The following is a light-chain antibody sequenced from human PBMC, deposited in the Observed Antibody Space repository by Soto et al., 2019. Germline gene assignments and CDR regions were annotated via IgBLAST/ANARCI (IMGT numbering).Light chain of an antibody. Sequence: EIVFSQSPCTLSLSPGERATLSCRASQSVSSYLAWYQQKPGQAPRLLIYGASSGATGIPDRFSGGGSGTDFTLTISRLEPEDFAVYYCQHYGSSRTFGQGTKVDIK. CDR3: QHYGSSRT. CDR1: QSVSSY. CDR2: GAS. J-gene: IGKJ1*01. V-gene: IGKV3-20*01.